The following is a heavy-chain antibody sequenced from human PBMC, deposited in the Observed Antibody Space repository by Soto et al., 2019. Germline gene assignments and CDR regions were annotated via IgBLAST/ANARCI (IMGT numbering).Heavy chain of an antibody. Sequence: QVQLVQSGAEVKKPGASVKVSCKASGYTFTSYYMHWVRQAPGQGLEWMGIINPSGGSTSYAQKFQGRVTMTRDTSTSTVYMELSSLRSEDTAVYYGASNSPNYYGMDVWGQGTTVTVSS. CDR1: GYTFTSYY. CDR3: ASNSPNYYGMDV. V-gene: IGHV1-46*03. D-gene: IGHD5-18*01. CDR2: INPSGGST. J-gene: IGHJ6*02.